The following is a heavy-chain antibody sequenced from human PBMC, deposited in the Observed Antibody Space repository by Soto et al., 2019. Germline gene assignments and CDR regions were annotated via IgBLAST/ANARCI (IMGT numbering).Heavy chain of an antibody. CDR2: SSSSGGYT. CDR1: GFSVGDNY. Sequence: PGGSLRLSCAASGFSVGDNYMTWIRQAPGKGLEWLSYSSSSGGYTNYADSVKGRFTISRDNAKNSLYLQMDSLGAEDTAVYFCARSSGRRHVFTFDYGLDVWGQGTTVTVSS. J-gene: IGHJ6*02. CDR3: ARSSGRRHVFTFDYGLDV. D-gene: IGHD3-16*01. V-gene: IGHV3-11*06.